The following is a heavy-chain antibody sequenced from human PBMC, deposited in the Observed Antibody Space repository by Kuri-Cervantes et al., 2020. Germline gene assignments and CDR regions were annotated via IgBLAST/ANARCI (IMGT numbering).Heavy chain of an antibody. CDR1: GGSISSSSYY. J-gene: IGHJ4*02. D-gene: IGHD6-19*01. Sequence: GSLRLSCTVSGGSISSSSYYWGWIRQPPGKGLEWIGSIYYSGSTYYSPSLKSRVTMSVDTSKNQFSLKLSSVTAADTAVYYCARVGVAGTLDYFDYWGQGTLVTVSS. CDR3: ARVGVAGTLDYFDY. V-gene: IGHV4-39*07. CDR2: IYYSGST.